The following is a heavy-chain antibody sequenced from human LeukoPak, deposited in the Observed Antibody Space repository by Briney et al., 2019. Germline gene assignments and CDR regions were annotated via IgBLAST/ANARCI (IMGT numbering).Heavy chain of an antibody. CDR2: ISSRGSTK. CDR1: GFIFSDYY. Sequence: GGSLRLSCAASGFIFSDYYMGWIRQAPGKGLEWVSYISSRGSTKYYADSLKGRFTISRDNAKNSLYLQMNSLRAEDTAVYYCARVDSSSPGGYYYYYMDVWGKGTTVAVSS. V-gene: IGHV3-11*01. D-gene: IGHD6-6*01. J-gene: IGHJ6*03. CDR3: ARVDSSSPGGYYYYYMDV.